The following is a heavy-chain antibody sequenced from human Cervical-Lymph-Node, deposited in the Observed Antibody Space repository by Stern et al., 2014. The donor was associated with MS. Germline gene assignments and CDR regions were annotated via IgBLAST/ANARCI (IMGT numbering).Heavy chain of an antibody. V-gene: IGHV4-38-2*02. CDR1: RYSINSDYY. J-gene: IGHJ2*01. CDR2: IYHSGST. D-gene: IGHD6-19*01. Sequence: VQLEESGPGLVKPSETLSLTCTVSRYSINSDYYWGWIRQPPGKGLEWIGSIYHSGSTYYNSSLKSRVTLSVDTSKNQFSLKLSSVTAADTAVYYCARARAIAVAFDLWGRGTLVTVSS. CDR3: ARARAIAVAFDL.